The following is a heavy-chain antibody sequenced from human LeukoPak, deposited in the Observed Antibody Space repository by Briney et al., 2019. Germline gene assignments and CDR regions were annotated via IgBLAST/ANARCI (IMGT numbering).Heavy chain of an antibody. J-gene: IGHJ4*02. CDR1: EFTFSSYA. CDR2: FSGSGEST. V-gene: IGHV3-23*01. Sequence: PGGSLRLSCGASEFTFSSYAMSWVRQAPGKGLEWVSSFSGSGESTYYADSVKGRLTISRDNSKNRLYLQMNSLRAEDTAVYYCAKESGYDSSGYHDYWGQGTLVTVSS. D-gene: IGHD3-22*01. CDR3: AKESGYDSSGYHDY.